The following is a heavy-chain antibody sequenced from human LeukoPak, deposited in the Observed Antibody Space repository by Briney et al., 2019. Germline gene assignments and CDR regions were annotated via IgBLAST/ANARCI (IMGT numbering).Heavy chain of an antibody. D-gene: IGHD2-2*01. CDR2: IYTSGST. Sequence: SETLSLTCTVSGGTISSYYWSWIRQPAGKGLEWIGRIYTSGSTNYNPSLKSRVTMSVDTSRNQFSLKLSSVTAADTAVYYCASARTTAFMDVWGKGTTVTVSS. CDR1: GGTISSYY. J-gene: IGHJ6*04. CDR3: ASARTTAFMDV. V-gene: IGHV4-4*07.